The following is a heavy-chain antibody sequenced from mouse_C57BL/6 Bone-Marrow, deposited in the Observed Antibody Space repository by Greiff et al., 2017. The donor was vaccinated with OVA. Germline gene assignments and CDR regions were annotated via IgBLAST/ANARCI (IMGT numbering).Heavy chain of an antibody. V-gene: IGHV5-4*03. CDR3: ARARDYYGSSYGAMDY. Sequence: EVKLMESGGGLVKPGGSLKLSCAASGFTFSSYAMSWVRQTPEKRLEWVATISDGGSYTYYPDNVKGRFTISRDNAKNNLYLQMSHLKSEDTAMYYCARARDYYGSSYGAMDYWGQGTSVTVSS. CDR2: ISDGGSYT. J-gene: IGHJ4*01. D-gene: IGHD1-1*01. CDR1: GFTFSSYA.